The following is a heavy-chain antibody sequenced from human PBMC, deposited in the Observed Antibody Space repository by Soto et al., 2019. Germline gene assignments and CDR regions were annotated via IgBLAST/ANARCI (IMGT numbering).Heavy chain of an antibody. D-gene: IGHD2-2*01. CDR1: ITHFYY. CDR3: ASPSSAYCCDPSCYVAPFHY. V-gene: IGHV4-38-2*01. Sequence: PSGTLCLTGAVSITHFYYIGSIRQAPGKGLAWIGRMYLSDGTYYNPSLQSRDTISVATPRNQSSLPLRSVAAAGPAAYFCASPSSAYCCDPSCYVAPFHYWGQGIMVTVSS. J-gene: IGHJ4*02. CDR2: MYLSDGT.